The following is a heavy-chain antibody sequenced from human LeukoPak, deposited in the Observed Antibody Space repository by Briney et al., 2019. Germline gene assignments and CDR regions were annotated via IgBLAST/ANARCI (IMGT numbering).Heavy chain of an antibody. V-gene: IGHV3-21*01. D-gene: IGHD2-21*02. Sequence: GGSLRLSCAASGFAFSSYSMNWVRQAPGKGLEWVSSISSSSSYIYYADSVKGRFTISRDNAKNSLYLQMNSLRAEDTAVYYCARRQVTTSDYLDYWGQGTLVTVSS. CDR3: ARRQVTTSDYLDY. CDR1: GFAFSSYS. J-gene: IGHJ4*02. CDR2: ISSSSSYI.